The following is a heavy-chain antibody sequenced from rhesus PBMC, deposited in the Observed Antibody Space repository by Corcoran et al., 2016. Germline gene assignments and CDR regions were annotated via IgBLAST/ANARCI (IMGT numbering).Heavy chain of an antibody. V-gene: IGHV4-106*01. Sequence: QVQLQESGPGLVKPSETLSLTCAVSGGSISDDYYWSWIRQPPGKGLEWIGYIYGSGGGTNYNPSLKNRVTISIDTSTNQFSLKLSSVTAADTAVYYCARGGYSQRNWGQGVLVTVSS. CDR1: GGSISDDYY. CDR2: IYGSGGGT. CDR3: ARGGYSQRN. J-gene: IGHJ4*01. D-gene: IGHD1-44*02.